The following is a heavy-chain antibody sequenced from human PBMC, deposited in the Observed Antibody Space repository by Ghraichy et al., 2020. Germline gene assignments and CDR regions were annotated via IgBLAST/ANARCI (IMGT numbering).Heavy chain of an antibody. J-gene: IGHJ4*02. D-gene: IGHD3-22*01. CDR2: IYYSGST. V-gene: IGHV4-30-4*01. CDR1: GGSISSGDYY. CDR3: ARGGRRLLGVY. Sequence: SETLSLTCTVSGGSISSGDYYWSWIRQPPGKGLEWIGYIYYSGSTYYNPSLKSRVTISVDTSKNQFSLKLSSVTAADTAVYYCARGGRRLLGVYWGQGTLVTVSS.